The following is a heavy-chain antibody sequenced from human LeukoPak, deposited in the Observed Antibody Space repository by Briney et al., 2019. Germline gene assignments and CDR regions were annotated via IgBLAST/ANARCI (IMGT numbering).Heavy chain of an antibody. CDR1: GYTFTDYY. D-gene: IGHD3-3*01. CDR3: ARKRGVVVDRDAFDI. CDR2: ISLDRVEK. J-gene: IGHJ3*02. Sequence: GASVKVSCKASGYTFTDYYMHWVRHAPAQGLEWMGWISLDRVEKVYAQKFQGRVTMTRDTSISRAYMELRRLRSDDTAVYYCARKRGVVVDRDAFDIWGQGTMVTVSS. V-gene: IGHV1-2*02.